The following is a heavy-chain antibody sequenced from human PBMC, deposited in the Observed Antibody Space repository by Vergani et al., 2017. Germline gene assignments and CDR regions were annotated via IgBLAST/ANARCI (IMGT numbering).Heavy chain of an antibody. J-gene: IGHJ5*02. CDR2: INHSGST. V-gene: IGHV4-34*01. Sequence: QVQLQQWGAGLLKPSETLSLTCAVYGGSFSGYYWSWIRQPPGKGLEWIGEINHSGSTNYNPSLKSRVTISVDTSKNQFSLKLSSVTAADTAVYYCARVPRRLRYFDWPSRAPNWFDPWGQGTLVTVSS. D-gene: IGHD3-9*01. CDR3: ARVPRRLRYFDWPSRAPNWFDP. CDR1: GGSFSGYY.